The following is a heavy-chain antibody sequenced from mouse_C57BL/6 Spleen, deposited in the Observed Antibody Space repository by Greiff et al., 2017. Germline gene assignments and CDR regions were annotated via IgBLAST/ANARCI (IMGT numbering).Heavy chain of an antibody. Sequence: EVMLVESGPGMVKPSQSLSLTCTVTGYSITSGYDWHWIRHFPGNKLEWMGYISYSGSTNYNPALKSRISITHDTSKNHFFLRLNAVTTEDTATYYCARDGPSYYGNYVDWYFDVWGTGTTVTVSS. CDR1: GYSITSGYD. V-gene: IGHV3-1*01. J-gene: IGHJ1*03. CDR2: ISYSGST. D-gene: IGHD2-1*01. CDR3: ARDGPSYYGNYVDWYFDV.